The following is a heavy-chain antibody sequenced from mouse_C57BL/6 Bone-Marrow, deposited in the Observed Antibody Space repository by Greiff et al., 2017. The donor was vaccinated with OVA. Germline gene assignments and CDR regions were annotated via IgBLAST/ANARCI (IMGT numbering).Heavy chain of an antibody. V-gene: IGHV1-53*01. CDR1: GYTFTSYW. CDR3: ARSPTVVAPYYAMDY. Sequence: VQLQQPGPELVKPGASVKLSCKASGYTFTSYWMHWVKQRPGQGLEWIGNINPSNGGTNYNEKFKSKATLTVDKSSSTAYMQLSSLTSEDSAVYYCARSPTVVAPYYAMDYWGQGTSVTVSS. D-gene: IGHD1-1*01. CDR2: INPSNGGT. J-gene: IGHJ4*01.